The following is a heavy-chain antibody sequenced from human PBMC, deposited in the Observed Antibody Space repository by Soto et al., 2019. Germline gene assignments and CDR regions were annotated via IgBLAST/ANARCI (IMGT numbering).Heavy chain of an antibody. CDR2: ISYDGSNK. V-gene: IGHV3-30*03. CDR3: ASGSPLGATDY. CDR1: GFTFSSYG. J-gene: IGHJ4*02. Sequence: QVRLVESGGGVVQPGRSLRLSCAASGFTFSSYGMHWVRQAPGKGLEWVAVISYDGSNKYYADSVKGRFTISRDNSKNTLYLQMNSLRAEDTAVYYCASGSPLGATDYWGQGTLVTVSS. D-gene: IGHD1-26*01.